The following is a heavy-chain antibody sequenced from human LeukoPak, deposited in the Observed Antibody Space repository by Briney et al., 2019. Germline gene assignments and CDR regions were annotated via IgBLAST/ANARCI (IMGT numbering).Heavy chain of an antibody. Sequence: GGSLRLSCAASGFTFSSYAMNWVRQAPGKGLEWVSSISSSSSYIYYADSVKGRFTISRDNAKNSLYLQMNSLRAEDTAVYYCARDFSYYDSSGYITFDYWGQGTLVTVSS. CDR1: GFTFSSYA. CDR2: ISSSSSYI. D-gene: IGHD3-22*01. J-gene: IGHJ4*02. V-gene: IGHV3-21*01. CDR3: ARDFSYYDSSGYITFDY.